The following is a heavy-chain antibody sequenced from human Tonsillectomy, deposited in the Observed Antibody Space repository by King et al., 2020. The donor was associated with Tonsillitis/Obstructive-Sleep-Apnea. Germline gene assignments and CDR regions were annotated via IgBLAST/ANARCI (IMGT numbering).Heavy chain of an antibody. D-gene: IGHD2-15*01. J-gene: IGHJ2*01. CDR1: GFTFSTYE. CDR2: ISSSGSTI. V-gene: IGHV3-48*03. CDR3: AGGSGGWYLDR. Sequence: VQLVESGGGLVQPGGSLRLSCAASGFTFSTYEMNWVRQAPGKGLEWVSFISSSGSTIYYADSVKGRFTISRDNAKNSLYLQMNSLRAEDTAVYYCAGGSGGWYLDRWGRGTLVCVSS.